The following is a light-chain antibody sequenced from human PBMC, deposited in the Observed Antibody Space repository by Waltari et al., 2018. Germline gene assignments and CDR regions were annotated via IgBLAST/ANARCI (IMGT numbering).Light chain of an antibody. Sequence: DIVMTQSPATLSVSPGERATLSCRASQSVSSNLAWYQQKPGQAPRLLIYGASTRVTGIPARFSGSGSGTEFTLTISSLQSEDFAVYYCQQYNNWPPITFGPGTKVDIK. J-gene: IGKJ3*01. CDR1: QSVSSN. CDR2: GAS. CDR3: QQYNNWPPIT. V-gene: IGKV3-15*01.